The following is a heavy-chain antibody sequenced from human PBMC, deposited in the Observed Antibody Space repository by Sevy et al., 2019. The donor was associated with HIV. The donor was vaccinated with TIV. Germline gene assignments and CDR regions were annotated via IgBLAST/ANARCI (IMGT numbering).Heavy chain of an antibody. CDR1: GYYFTGYY. V-gene: IGHV1-2*02. J-gene: IGHJ4*02. CDR2: INPNGGGT. CDR3: ARSVYGSGTYLNDY. D-gene: IGHD3-10*01. Sequence: ASVKVSCKASGYYFTGYYVHWVRQAPGQGLEWMGWINPNGGGTNIGQKFHGRVTMSRDTSISTAYMELTRLRSNDTGVYFCARSVYGSGTYLNDYWGQGTLVTVSS.